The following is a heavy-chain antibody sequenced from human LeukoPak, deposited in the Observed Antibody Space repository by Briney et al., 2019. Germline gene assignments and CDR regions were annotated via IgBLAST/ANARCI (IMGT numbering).Heavy chain of an antibody. V-gene: IGHV3-15*01. D-gene: IGHD6-19*01. CDR1: GFTFSNAW. CDR3: AKDRYSSGWYRY. J-gene: IGHJ4*02. Sequence: GGSLRLSCAASGFTFSNAWMSWVRQAPGKGLEWVGRIKSKTDGGTTDYAAPVKGRFTISRDDSKNTLYLQMNSLRAEDTAVYYCAKDRYSSGWYRYWGQGTLVTVSS. CDR2: IKSKTDGGTT.